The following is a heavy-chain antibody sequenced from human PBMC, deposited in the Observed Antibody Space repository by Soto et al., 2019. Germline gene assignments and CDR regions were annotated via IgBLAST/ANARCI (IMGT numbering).Heavy chain of an antibody. Sequence: QVQLQQWGAGLLKPSETLSLTCAVYGGSFSGYYWSWIRQPPGKGLEWIGEINHSGSTNYTPSLKSRVTISVDTSKNQFSLKLSSVTAADTAVYYCARGLKDGLYYFDYWGQGTLVTVSS. CDR2: INHSGST. D-gene: IGHD2-15*01. CDR3: ARGLKDGLYYFDY. V-gene: IGHV4-34*01. CDR1: GGSFSGYY. J-gene: IGHJ4*02.